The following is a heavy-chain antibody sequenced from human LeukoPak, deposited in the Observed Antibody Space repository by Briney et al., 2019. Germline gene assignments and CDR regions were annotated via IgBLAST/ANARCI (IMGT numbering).Heavy chain of an antibody. CDR3: AELGITMIGGV. V-gene: IGHV3-48*03. D-gene: IGHD3-10*02. J-gene: IGHJ6*04. CDR1: GLTFHNYA. CDR2: ISSSGSTI. Sequence: GGSLRLSCAASGLTFHNYAMNWVRQAPGKGLEWVSYISSSGSTIYYADSVKGRFTISRDNAKNSLYLQMNSLRAEDTAVYYCAELGITMIGGVWGKGTTVTISS.